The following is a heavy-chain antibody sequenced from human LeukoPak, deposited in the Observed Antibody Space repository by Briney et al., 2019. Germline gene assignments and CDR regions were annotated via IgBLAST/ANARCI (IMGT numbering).Heavy chain of an antibody. J-gene: IGHJ4*02. CDR1: GYSISSGYY. CDR2: IYHSGST. Sequence: SETLSLTCTVSGYSISSGYYWGWIRPPPGKGLEWIGSIYHSGSTYNNPSLKSRVTISVDPSKNQFSLRLTSVTAADTAVYYCARGGYSYAVDYWGQGTLVTVSS. D-gene: IGHD5-18*01. CDR3: ARGGYSYAVDY. V-gene: IGHV4-38-2*02.